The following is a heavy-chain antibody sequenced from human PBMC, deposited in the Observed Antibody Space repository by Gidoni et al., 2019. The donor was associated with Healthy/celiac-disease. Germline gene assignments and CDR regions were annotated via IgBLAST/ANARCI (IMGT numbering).Heavy chain of an antibody. CDR2: IYHSGST. CDR1: GGSISSSNW. V-gene: IGHV4-4*02. D-gene: IGHD3-10*01. Sequence: QVQLQESGPGLVKPSGTLSLTCAVSGGSISSSNWWSWVRQPPGKGLEWIGEIYHSGSTNYNPSLKSRVTISVDKSKNQFSLKLSSVTAADTAVYYCASSMVLLWFGELSPLGYWGQGTLVTVSS. CDR3: ASSMVLLWFGELSPLGY. J-gene: IGHJ4*02.